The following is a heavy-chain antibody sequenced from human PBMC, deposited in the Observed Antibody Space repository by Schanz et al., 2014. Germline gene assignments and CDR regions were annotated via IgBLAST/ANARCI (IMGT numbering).Heavy chain of an antibody. CDR2: IIPILDKT. D-gene: IGHD3-10*01. CDR1: GGTFSSST. V-gene: IGHV1-69*04. CDR3: ARVHIATYHYNSPGAFDI. J-gene: IGHJ3*02. Sequence: QVQLVQSGVEVKRPGASVRVSCKASGGTFSSSTLTWVRQAPGQGLEWMGRIIPILDKTNYAQKFQGRVNMTRDTVTTTVHLELTRLRTDDTAIYYCARVHIATYHYNSPGAFDIWGQGTRVTVSS.